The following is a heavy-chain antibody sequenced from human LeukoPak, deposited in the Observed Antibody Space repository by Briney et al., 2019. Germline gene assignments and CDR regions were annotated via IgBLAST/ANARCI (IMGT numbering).Heavy chain of an antibody. CDR2: MNPNSGNT. V-gene: IGHV1-8*01. J-gene: IGHJ4*02. CDR1: GYTFTSYD. D-gene: IGHD3-10*01. Sequence: ASVKVSCKASGYTFTSYDINWVRQATGQGLEWMGWMNPNSGNTGYAQKFQGRVTMTRNTSISTAYMELSSLRSEDTAVYYCARVATMVRGASNYWGQGTLVTVSS. CDR3: ARVATMVRGASNY.